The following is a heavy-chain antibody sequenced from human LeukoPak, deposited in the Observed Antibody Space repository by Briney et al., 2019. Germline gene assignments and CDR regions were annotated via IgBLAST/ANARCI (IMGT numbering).Heavy chain of an antibody. J-gene: IGHJ4*02. D-gene: IGHD1-7*01. CDR3: ARNYRGGDY. Sequence: GSLGLSWAAPGFPFQSYEMNWVRPAPGEGLEWVSYISSSGSTIYYADSVKGRFTISRDNAKNSLYLQMNSLRAEDTAVYYCARNYRGGDYWGQGTLVTVSS. CDR2: ISSSGSTI. CDR1: GFPFQSYE. V-gene: IGHV3-48*03.